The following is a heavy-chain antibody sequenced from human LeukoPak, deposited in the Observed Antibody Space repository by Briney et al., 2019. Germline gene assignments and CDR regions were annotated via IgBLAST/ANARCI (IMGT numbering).Heavy chain of an antibody. CDR2: ITPFNGNT. V-gene: IGHV1-45*02. D-gene: IGHD2-21*01. J-gene: IGHJ6*02. CDR1: GYTFTNRC. Sequence: GASVKVSCKASGYTFTNRCLHWVRQAPGQVLEWMGWITPFNGNTKCAQKFQDRVTIIRDTSMTTAYMDLSSLRSEDTAMYYCARDHIVARQTLYYYYGMDVWGQGTTVTVSS. CDR3: ARDHIVARQTLYYYYGMDV.